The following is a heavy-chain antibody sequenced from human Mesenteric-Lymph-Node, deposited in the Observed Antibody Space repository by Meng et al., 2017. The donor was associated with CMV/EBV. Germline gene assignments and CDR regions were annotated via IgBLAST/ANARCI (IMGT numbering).Heavy chain of an antibody. Sequence: GGSLRLSCAASGFTFSDYYMSWIRQAPGKGLEWVSYISSSSSTIYYPGSVKGRFTISRENAKNSLYLQMNSLRAGDTAVYYCARDQGGAFDPWGQGTLVTVSS. CDR1: GFTFSDYY. V-gene: IGHV3-11*04. D-gene: IGHD2-15*01. CDR2: ISSSSSTI. CDR3: ARDQGGAFDP. J-gene: IGHJ5*02.